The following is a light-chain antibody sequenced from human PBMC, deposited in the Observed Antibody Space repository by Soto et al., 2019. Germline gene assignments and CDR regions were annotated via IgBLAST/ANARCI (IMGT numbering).Light chain of an antibody. Sequence: QSVLTQPPSASGTPGQRVTISCSGGYPNIGSNTVNWYHQLPGTAPKLLIYDNNQRPSGVPDRFSGSTSGTSASLAISGFLSEDEADYYCATWDDSLNGVVFGGGTKVTVL. V-gene: IGLV1-44*01. CDR2: DNN. J-gene: IGLJ3*02. CDR1: YPNIGSNT. CDR3: ATWDDSLNGVV.